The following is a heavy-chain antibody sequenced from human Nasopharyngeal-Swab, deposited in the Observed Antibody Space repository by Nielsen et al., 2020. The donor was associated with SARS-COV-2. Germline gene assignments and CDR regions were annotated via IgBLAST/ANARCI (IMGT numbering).Heavy chain of an antibody. V-gene: IGHV3-30*03. Sequence: GPGKGLDWVAIISYDGSNKYYADSVKGRFTISRDNSKNTLYLQMNSLGTEDTAVYYCARDMGSYCGGDCSSPFDYWGQGTLVTVSS. CDR2: ISYDGSNK. J-gene: IGHJ4*02. CDR3: ARDMGSYCGGDCSSPFDY. D-gene: IGHD2-21*02.